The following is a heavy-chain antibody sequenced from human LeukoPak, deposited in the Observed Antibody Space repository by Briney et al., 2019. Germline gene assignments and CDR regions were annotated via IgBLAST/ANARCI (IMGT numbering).Heavy chain of an antibody. V-gene: IGHV4-30-4*08. CDR1: GGSISSGDYY. CDR2: IYYSGST. D-gene: IGHD2-2*02. Sequence: SETLSLTCTVSGGSISSGDYYWSWIRQPPGKGLEWIGYIYYSGSTYYNPSLKSRVTISVDTSKNQFSLKLSSVTAADTAVYYCARANQEGYCSSTSCYSHPLNWFDPWDQGTLVTVSS. CDR3: ARANQEGYCSSTSCYSHPLNWFDP. J-gene: IGHJ5*02.